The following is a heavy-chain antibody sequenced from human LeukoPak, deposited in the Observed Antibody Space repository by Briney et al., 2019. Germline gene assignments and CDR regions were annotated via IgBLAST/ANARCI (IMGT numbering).Heavy chain of an antibody. J-gene: IGHJ4*02. CDR3: ARKSGYYVYDFDY. Sequence: GGSLRLSCAASGFTFSSYEMNWVRQAPGKGLEWVSYISSSGSTIYYADSVKGRFTISRDNAKNSLYLRMNGLRAEDTAVYYCARKSGYYVYDFDYWGQGTLVTVSS. CDR2: ISSSGSTI. V-gene: IGHV3-48*03. D-gene: IGHD3-3*01. CDR1: GFTFSSYE.